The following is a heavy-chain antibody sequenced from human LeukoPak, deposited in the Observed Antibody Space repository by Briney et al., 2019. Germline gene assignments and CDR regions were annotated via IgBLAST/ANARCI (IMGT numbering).Heavy chain of an antibody. CDR1: GGSFSGYY. CDR2: INHSGST. Sequence: SETLSLTCAVYGGSFSGYYWSWIRQPPGKGLEWIGEINHSGSTNYNPSLKSRVTISVDTSKNQFSLKLSSVTAADTAVYYCARGYVPGDLWGRGALVTVSS. J-gene: IGHJ2*01. D-gene: IGHD3-10*02. CDR3: ARGYVPGDL. V-gene: IGHV4-34*01.